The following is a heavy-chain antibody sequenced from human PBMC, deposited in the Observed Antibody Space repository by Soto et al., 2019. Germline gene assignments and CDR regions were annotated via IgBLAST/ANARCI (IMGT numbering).Heavy chain of an antibody. Sequence: QVQLVESGGGVVQPGRSLRLSCAASGFTFSSYGMHWVRQAPGKGLEWVAVIWYDGSNKYYADSVKGRFTISRDNSKNXXYLQKNSLRAEDTAVYYCAREMVGVADYSYYGMDCWGQGTTVTVSS. CDR2: IWYDGSNK. D-gene: IGHD6-19*01. CDR1: GFTFSSYG. J-gene: IGHJ6*02. V-gene: IGHV3-33*01. CDR3: AREMVGVADYSYYGMDC.